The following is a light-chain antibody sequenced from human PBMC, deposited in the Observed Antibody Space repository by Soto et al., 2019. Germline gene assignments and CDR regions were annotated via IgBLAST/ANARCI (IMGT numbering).Light chain of an antibody. Sequence: DIQMTQSPSTLSASVGDRVTITCRASQSIDRWLAWYQQKPGKAPNLLIHKTSILQSGVPSRFSGSGSGTDFTPTTSILQRDDYAPYYCQQYLCYPLTFGGGTKVEIK. CDR3: QQYLCYPLT. V-gene: IGKV1-5*03. J-gene: IGKJ4*01. CDR2: KTS. CDR1: QSIDRW.